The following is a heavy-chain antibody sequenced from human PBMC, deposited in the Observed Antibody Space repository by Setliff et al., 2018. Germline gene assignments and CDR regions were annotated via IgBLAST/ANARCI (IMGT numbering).Heavy chain of an antibody. CDR1: GYTFTSYG. Sequence: ASVKVSCKASGYTFTSYGISWVRQAPGQGLEWMGWIKPNTGGTNYAQKFQGRVTVTSDTSISTAYLTLTSLRSDDTAIYYCARLSASVVSPVDHWGQGTLVTVSS. CDR3: ARLSASVVSPVDH. CDR2: IKPNTGGT. V-gene: IGHV1-2*02. J-gene: IGHJ4*02.